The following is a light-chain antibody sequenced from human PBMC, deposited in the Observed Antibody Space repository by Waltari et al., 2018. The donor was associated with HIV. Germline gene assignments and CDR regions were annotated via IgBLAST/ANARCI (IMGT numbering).Light chain of an antibody. J-gene: IGLJ3*02. CDR1: STNIGSNI. CDR3: AAWDDSLNGM. Sequence: QSVLTQPPSVSGTPGQNVTISCSGSSTNIGSNIVNWYQQVPEAAPKLLIYSNDQRPSGVPDRFSGSKSGTSASLAIGGLQSADEADYYCAAWDDSLNGMFGGGTKLTV. V-gene: IGLV1-44*01. CDR2: SND.